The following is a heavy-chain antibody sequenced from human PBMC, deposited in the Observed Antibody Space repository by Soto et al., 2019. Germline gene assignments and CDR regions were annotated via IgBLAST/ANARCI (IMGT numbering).Heavy chain of an antibody. CDR3: ARQDIVVVPAAISFYWFDP. CDR2: IYYGGST. D-gene: IGHD2-2*01. J-gene: IGHJ5*02. CDR1: GGSISSSSYY. V-gene: IGHV4-39*01. Sequence: SETLSLTCTVSGGSISSSSYYWGWIRQPPGKGLEWIGSIYYGGSTYYNPSLKSRVTISVDTSKNQFSLKLSSVTAADTAVYYCARQDIVVVPAAISFYWFDPWGQGTLVTVSS.